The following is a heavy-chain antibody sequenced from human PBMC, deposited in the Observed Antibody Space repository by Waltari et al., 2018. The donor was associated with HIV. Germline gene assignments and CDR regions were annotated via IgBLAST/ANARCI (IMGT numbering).Heavy chain of an antibody. CDR1: GYNFTAYY. Sequence: EVHLVQSGPEERKPGSTLKISCRVSGYNFTAYYIHWVQEAPGRGLEWMGLIDPEDGETVYAEKFQDRLTITADTSADTVYMELTSLRSDDTAVYYCASLAAAVYFDAWGQGTLLTVSS. D-gene: IGHD6-13*01. CDR3: ASLAAAVYFDA. J-gene: IGHJ4*02. CDR2: IDPEDGET. V-gene: IGHV1-69-2*01.